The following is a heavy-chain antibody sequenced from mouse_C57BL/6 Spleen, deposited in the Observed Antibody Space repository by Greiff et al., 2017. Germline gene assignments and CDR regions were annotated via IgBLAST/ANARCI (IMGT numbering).Heavy chain of an antibody. J-gene: IGHJ4*01. Sequence: EVMLVESGGGLVQPGGSLKLSCAASGFTFSDYGMAWVRQAPRKGPEWVAFISNLAYSIYYADTVTGRFTISRENAKNTLYLEMSSLRSEDTAMYYCARSVTSYYAMDYWGQGTSVTVSS. CDR3: ARSVTSYYAMDY. CDR2: ISNLAYSI. V-gene: IGHV5-15*01. D-gene: IGHD2-1*01. CDR1: GFTFSDYG.